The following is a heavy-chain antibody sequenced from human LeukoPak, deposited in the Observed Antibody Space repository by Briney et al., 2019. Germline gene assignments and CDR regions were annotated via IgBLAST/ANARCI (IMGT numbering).Heavy chain of an antibody. CDR2: IYTSGST. J-gene: IGHJ6*03. CDR1: GGSISSYY. CDR3: AREDRRLVYYYYYMDV. D-gene: IGHD6-6*01. Sequence: SETLSLTRTVSGGSISSYYWSWIRQPAGKGLEWIGRIYTSGSTNYNPSLKSRVTMSVDTSKNQFSLKLSSVTAADTAVYYCAREDRRLVYYYYYMDVWGKGTTVTVSS. V-gene: IGHV4-4*07.